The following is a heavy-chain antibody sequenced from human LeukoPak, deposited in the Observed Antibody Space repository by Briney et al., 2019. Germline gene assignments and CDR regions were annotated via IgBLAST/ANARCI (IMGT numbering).Heavy chain of an antibody. CDR1: GGSISSSSYY. CDR2: IYYSGST. D-gene: IGHD6-19*01. J-gene: IGHJ5*02. CDR3: ARPLAVAVFWGENWFDP. Sequence: SETLSLTCTVSGGSISSSSYYWGWIRQPPGKGLEWIGSIYYSGSTYYNPSLKSRVTISVDTSKNQFSLKLSSVTAADTAVYYCARPLAVAVFWGENWFDPWGQGTLVTVSS. V-gene: IGHV4-39*01.